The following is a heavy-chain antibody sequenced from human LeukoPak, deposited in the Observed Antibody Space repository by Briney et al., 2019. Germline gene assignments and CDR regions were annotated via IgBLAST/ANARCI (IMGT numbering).Heavy chain of an antibody. V-gene: IGHV4-59*08. CDR2: IYYSGST. J-gene: IGHJ6*02. Sequence: SETLSLTCTVSGGSISSYYWCWIRQPPGKGLEWIGYIYYSGSTNYNPSLKSRVTISVDTSKNQFSLKLSSVTAADTAVYYCARHGYSSSWSYYYYGMDVWGQGTTVTVSS. D-gene: IGHD6-13*01. CDR1: GGSISSYY. CDR3: ARHGYSSSWSYYYYGMDV.